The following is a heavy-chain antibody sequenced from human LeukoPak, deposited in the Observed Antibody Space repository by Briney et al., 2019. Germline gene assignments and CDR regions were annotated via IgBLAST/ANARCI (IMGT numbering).Heavy chain of an antibody. CDR3: ASDSGYDPTVNY. Sequence: GSLRLSCAASGFTFSSYSMNWVRQAPGKGLEWVSSISSSSSYIYYADSVKGRFTISRDNAKISLYLQMNSLRAEDTAVYYCASDSGYDPTVNYWGQGTLVTVSS. V-gene: IGHV3-21*01. CDR1: GFTFSSYS. J-gene: IGHJ4*02. CDR2: ISSSSSYI. D-gene: IGHD5-12*01.